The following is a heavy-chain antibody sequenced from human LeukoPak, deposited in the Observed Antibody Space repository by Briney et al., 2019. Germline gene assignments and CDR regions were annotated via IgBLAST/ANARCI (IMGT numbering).Heavy chain of an antibody. CDR2: INHSGST. V-gene: IGHV4-34*01. CDR1: GGSFSGYY. J-gene: IGHJ5*01. Sequence: SETLSLTCAVYGGSFSGYYWSWIRQPPGKGLEWIGEINHSGSTNYNPSLKSRVTVSVDTSKNQSSLKVSSVTAADAAVYYCARGGGYNWFDSWGQGTLVTVSS. CDR3: ARGGGYNWFDS.